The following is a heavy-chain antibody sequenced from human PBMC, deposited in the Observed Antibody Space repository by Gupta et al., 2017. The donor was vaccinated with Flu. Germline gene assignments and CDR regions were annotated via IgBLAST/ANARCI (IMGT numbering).Heavy chain of an antibody. CDR2: INPNSGGT. V-gene: IGHV1-2*06. Sequence: QVQLVQSGAEVKKPGASVKVSCRASGYTFIDYYIHWVRQAPGHGLEWMGRINPNSGGTNYVQKFQGRVTMTTDTSINTAYMELSSLRSDDTAVYYCAREKFCSTASCYRWFDPWGQGTLVTVSS. D-gene: IGHD2-2*02. CDR3: AREKFCSTASCYRWFDP. J-gene: IGHJ5*02. CDR1: GYTFIDYY.